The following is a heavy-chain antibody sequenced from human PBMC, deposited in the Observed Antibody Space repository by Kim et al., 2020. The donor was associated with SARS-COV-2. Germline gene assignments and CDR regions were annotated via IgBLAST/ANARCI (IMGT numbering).Heavy chain of an antibody. Sequence: STSYAPKFQGRVTMTRDTSRSTVYLELSSLRSDDTAVYYCARGAVQHYLDYWGQGSLVTVSS. CDR3: ARGAVQHYLDY. D-gene: IGHD1-1*01. J-gene: IGHJ4*02. V-gene: IGHV1-46*01. CDR2: ST.